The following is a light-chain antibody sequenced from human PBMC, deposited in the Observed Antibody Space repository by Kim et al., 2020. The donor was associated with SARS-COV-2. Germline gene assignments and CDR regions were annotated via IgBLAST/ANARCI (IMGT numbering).Light chain of an antibody. V-gene: IGLV2-14*03. Sequence: GQSITTFCTGTSSDVGGYNYVSCYQQHPGKAPKLMIFDVINRPSGVSTRLSASKSGNTASLTISGLQAEDEADDYCSSYTSSSTPVFGGGTQLTVL. CDR3: SSYTSSSTPV. CDR2: DVI. CDR1: SSDVGGYNY. J-gene: IGLJ2*01.